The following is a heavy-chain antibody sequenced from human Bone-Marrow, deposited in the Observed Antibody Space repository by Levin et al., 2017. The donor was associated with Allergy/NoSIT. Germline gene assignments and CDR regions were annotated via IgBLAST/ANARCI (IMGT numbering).Heavy chain of an antibody. CDR1: GFNFRNYA. CDR2: ISHDGSKQ. J-gene: IGHJ3*01. V-gene: IGHV3-30*04. D-gene: IGHD2-15*01. CDR3: ARDLNRWQGSFDV. Sequence: LSLTCAASGFNFRNYAMYWVRQAPGTGLEWVAYISHDGSKQWPADSVKGRFSISRDNSKNTLYLQMNILRVDDTAMFYCARDLNRWQGSFDVWGQGTMVIVSS.